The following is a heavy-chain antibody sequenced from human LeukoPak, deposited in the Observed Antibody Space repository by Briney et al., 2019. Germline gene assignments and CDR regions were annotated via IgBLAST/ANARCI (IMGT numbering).Heavy chain of an antibody. J-gene: IGHJ4*02. CDR3: AREIFGARAFEY. V-gene: IGHV4-4*02. Sequence: PSETLSLTCAVSGVSITTNTWWSWVRQPPGKGLEWTGEIFHSESTNYNPSLKSRLSISLDKSKNHFSLRLTSVTAADTAVYYCAREIFGARAFEYWGPGILVTVSS. CDR2: IFHSEST. CDR1: GVSITTNTW. D-gene: IGHD3-3*01.